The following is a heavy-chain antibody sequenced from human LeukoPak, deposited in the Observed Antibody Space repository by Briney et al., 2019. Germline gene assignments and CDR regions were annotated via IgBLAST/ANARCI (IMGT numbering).Heavy chain of an antibody. CDR1: GYSFTSYW. J-gene: IGHJ5*02. Sequence: GESLKISCKGSGYSFTSYWIGWVRQMPGKGLEWMGFIYPGDSDTRYSPSFQGQVTISADKSISTAYLQWSSLKASDTAMYYCARNWNPYYDWFDPWGQGTLVTVSS. V-gene: IGHV5-51*01. CDR2: IYPGDSDT. CDR3: ARNWNPYYDWFDP. D-gene: IGHD1-1*01.